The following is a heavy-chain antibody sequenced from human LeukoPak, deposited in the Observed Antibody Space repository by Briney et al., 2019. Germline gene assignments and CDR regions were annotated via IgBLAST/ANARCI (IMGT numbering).Heavy chain of an antibody. CDR1: GGSISGTASY. Sequence: SETLSLTCAVSGGSISGTASYWAWLRPPPGKGLEWRGNLYYRGNTHYNPSLRSRVTLSVDTSKNQFSLNLSSMTAADTAVYYCARLREYPSGWPIDYWGQGTLVTVSS. D-gene: IGHD6-19*01. V-gene: IGHV4-39*01. J-gene: IGHJ4*02. CDR3: ARLREYPSGWPIDY. CDR2: LYYRGNT.